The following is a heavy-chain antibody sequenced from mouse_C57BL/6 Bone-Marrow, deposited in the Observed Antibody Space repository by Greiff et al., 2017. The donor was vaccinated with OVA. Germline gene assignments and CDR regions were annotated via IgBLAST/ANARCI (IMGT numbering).Heavy chain of an antibody. V-gene: IGHV1-63*01. Sequence: VQLQQSGAELVRPGTSVKMSCKASGYTFTNYWIGWAKQRPGHGLEWIGDIYPGGGYTNYNEKFKGKATLTADKSSSTAYMQFSSLTSEDSAIYYCARGHYGSRPNWYFDVWGKGTTVTVSS. CDR2: IYPGGGYT. D-gene: IGHD1-1*01. J-gene: IGHJ1*03. CDR3: ARGHYGSRPNWYFDV. CDR1: GYTFTNYW.